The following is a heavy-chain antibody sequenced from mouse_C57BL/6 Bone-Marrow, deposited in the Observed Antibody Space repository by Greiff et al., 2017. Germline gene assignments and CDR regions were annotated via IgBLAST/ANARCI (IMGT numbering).Heavy chain of an antibody. CDR3: TRRRRWPHYYAMDY. CDR1: GFTFSSYA. Sequence: EVQGVESGAGLVKPGGSLKLSCAASGFTFSSYAMSWVRQTPEKRLEWVAYISRGGDYIYYADTVKGRFTITRDNARNTLYLQMSSLKAEDAAMYYYTRRRRWPHYYAMDYWGQGTSVTVSS. CDR2: ISRGGDYI. J-gene: IGHJ4*01. V-gene: IGHV5-9-1*02. D-gene: IGHD2-3*01.